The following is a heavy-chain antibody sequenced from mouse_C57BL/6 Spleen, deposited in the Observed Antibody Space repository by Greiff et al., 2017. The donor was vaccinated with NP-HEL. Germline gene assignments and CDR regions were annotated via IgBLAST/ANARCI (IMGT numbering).Heavy chain of an antibody. V-gene: IGHV1-64*01. D-gene: IGHD2-1*01. Sequence: VQLQQPGAELVKPGASVKLSCKASGYTFTSYWMHWVKQRPGQGLEWIGMIHPNSGSTNYNEKFKSKATLTVDKSSSTAYMQLSSLTSEDSAVYYCARGRDLPSPCFAYWGQGTLVTVSA. CDR1: GYTFTSYW. CDR2: IHPNSGST. J-gene: IGHJ3*01. CDR3: ARGRDLPSPCFAY.